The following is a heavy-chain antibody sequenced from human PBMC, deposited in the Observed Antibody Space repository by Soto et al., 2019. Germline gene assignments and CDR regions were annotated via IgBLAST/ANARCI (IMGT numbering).Heavy chain of an antibody. V-gene: IGHV3-33*06. J-gene: IGHJ3*02. CDR3: AKGIVGAPTDAFDI. D-gene: IGHD1-26*01. CDR2: IWYDGSNK. Sequence: PGGSLRLSCAASGFTFSSYGMHWVRQAPGKGLEWVAVIWYDGSNKYYADSVKGRFTISRDNSKNTLYLQMNSLRAEDTAVYYCAKGIVGAPTDAFDIWGQGTMVTVSS. CDR1: GFTFSSYG.